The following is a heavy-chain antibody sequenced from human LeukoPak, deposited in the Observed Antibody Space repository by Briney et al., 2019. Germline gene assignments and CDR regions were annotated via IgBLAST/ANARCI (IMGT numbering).Heavy chain of an antibody. D-gene: IGHD1-26*01. CDR2: INHSGST. V-gene: IGHV4-34*01. CDR3: ASRGR. Sequence: SETLSLTCTVSGGSISSYYWSWIRQPPGKGLEWIGEINHSGSTNYNPSLKSRVSISIDTSKNQFSLNLTSVTAADTAVYYCASRGRWGQGTLVTVSS. CDR1: GGSISSYY. J-gene: IGHJ4*02.